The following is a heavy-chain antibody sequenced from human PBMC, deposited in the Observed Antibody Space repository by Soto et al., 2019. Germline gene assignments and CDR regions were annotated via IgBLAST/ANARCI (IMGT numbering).Heavy chain of an antibody. D-gene: IGHD1-26*01. Sequence: QVQLVESGGGVVKPGRSLRLSCAASGFTFSSYGMHWVRQAPGKGLEWVAVISYDGSNKYYADSVKGRFTISRDNSKNTLYLQMNSLRAEDTAVYYCAKGEGAAHYYYGMDVWGQGTTVTVSS. J-gene: IGHJ6*02. CDR2: ISYDGSNK. CDR1: GFTFSSYG. CDR3: AKGEGAAHYYYGMDV. V-gene: IGHV3-30*18.